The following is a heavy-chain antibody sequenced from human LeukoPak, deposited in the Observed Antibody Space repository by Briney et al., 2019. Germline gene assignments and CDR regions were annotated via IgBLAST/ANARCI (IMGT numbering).Heavy chain of an antibody. Sequence: LETLSLTCAVYGGSFSGYYWSWIRQPPGKGLEWIGEINHSGSTNYNPSLKSRVTISVDTSKNQFSLKLSSVTAADTAVYYCARGPGASRTGDFDYWGQGTLVTVSS. CDR2: INHSGST. CDR1: GGSFSGYY. V-gene: IGHV4-34*01. J-gene: IGHJ4*02. CDR3: ARGPGASRTGDFDY. D-gene: IGHD1-26*01.